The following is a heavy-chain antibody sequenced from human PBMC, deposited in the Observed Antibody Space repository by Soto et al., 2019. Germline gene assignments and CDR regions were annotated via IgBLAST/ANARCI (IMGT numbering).Heavy chain of an antibody. CDR1: GDSISTPNW. J-gene: IGHJ4*02. V-gene: IGHV4-4*02. CDR3: ARTVGSGSPDFDY. D-gene: IGHD3-10*01. CDR2: IYHSGST. Sequence: QVQLQESGPGLVKPSGTLSLTCAVSGDSISTPNWWTWVRQPPGKGLEWIGEIYHSGSTYYDLSLGSRLTISVDTSKNHFSLRLTSVTAADTAVYYCARTVGSGSPDFDYWGQGTLGTVSS.